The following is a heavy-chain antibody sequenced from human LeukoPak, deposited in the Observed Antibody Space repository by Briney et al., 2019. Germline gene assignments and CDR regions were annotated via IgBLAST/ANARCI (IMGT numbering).Heavy chain of an antibody. CDR2: IWYDGSNK. CDR1: GFTFSSYG. D-gene: IGHD4-17*01. J-gene: IGHJ3*02. V-gene: IGHV3-33*01. Sequence: GGSLRLSCAASGFTFSSYGMHWVRQAPGKGLEWVAVIWYDGSNKYYADSVKGRFTISRDNSKNTLYLQMNGLRAEDTAVYYCVRDRAVSPFPPDAFDMWGQGTMVTVAS. CDR3: VRDRAVSPFPPDAFDM.